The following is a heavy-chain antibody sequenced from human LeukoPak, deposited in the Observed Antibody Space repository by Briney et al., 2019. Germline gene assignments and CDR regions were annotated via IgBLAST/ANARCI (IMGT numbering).Heavy chain of an antibody. J-gene: IGHJ4*02. CDR3: TRLVDYGDSIDY. V-gene: IGHV3-73*01. CDR1: GFTFSGSG. D-gene: IGHD4-17*01. Sequence: GGSLKLSCAASGFTFSGSGMHWVRQASAKGLEWVGRIRSKANSYATAYAASVRGRFTISRDDSKNTAYLQMNSLKTEDTAVYYCTRLVDYGDSIDYWGQGTLVTVSS. CDR2: IRSKANSYAT.